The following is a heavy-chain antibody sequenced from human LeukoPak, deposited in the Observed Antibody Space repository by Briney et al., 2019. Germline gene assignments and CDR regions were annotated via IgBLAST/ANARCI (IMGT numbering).Heavy chain of an antibody. CDR1: GFTFSNAW. J-gene: IGHJ4*02. V-gene: IGHV3-15*01. CDR2: IKSKTDGGTT. D-gene: IGHD5-12*01. Sequence: PGGSLRLSCAASGFTFSNAWMSWVRQAPGKGLEWVGRIKSKTDGGTTDYAAPVKGRFSISRDDSKNTLYLHMNSLKTEDTAVYFCTTLVAAAPDYWGQGTLVTVSS. CDR3: TTLVAAAPDY.